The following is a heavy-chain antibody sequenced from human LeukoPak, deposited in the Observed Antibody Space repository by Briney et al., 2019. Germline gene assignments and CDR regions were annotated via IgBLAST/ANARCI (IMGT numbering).Heavy chain of an antibody. CDR3: ARLTLGTYYDFWSGPMDV. J-gene: IGHJ6*03. D-gene: IGHD3-3*01. V-gene: IGHV1-69*02. Sequence: SVKVSCKASGGTFSSYTISWVRQAPGQGLEWMGRIIPILGIANYAQKFQGRVTITADKSTSTAYMELSSLRSEDTAVYYCARLTLGTYYDFWSGPMDVWGKGTTVTVSS. CDR1: GGTFSSYT. CDR2: IIPILGIA.